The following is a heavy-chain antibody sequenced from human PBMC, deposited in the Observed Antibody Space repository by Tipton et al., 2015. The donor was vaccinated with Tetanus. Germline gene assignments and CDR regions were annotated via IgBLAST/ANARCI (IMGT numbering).Heavy chain of an antibody. D-gene: IGHD2-2*01. Sequence: TLSLTCTVSGGSVRSGSYYWNWIRQPPGKGLEWIGYISYSGSTNSNYSLKSRITISQDTSKNQFSLKLTSVTAADTAVYYCAKSDRVTRTSWYFHDWGQGTLVTVSS. CDR2: ISYSGST. J-gene: IGHJ4*02. CDR3: AKSDRVTRTSWYFHD. CDR1: GGSVRSGSYY. V-gene: IGHV4-61*01.